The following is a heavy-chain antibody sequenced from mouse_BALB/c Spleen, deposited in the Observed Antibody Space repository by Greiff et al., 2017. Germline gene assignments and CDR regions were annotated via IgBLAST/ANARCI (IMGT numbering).Heavy chain of an antibody. Sequence: VQLPQSGTVLARPGASVKISFKASGFSFTSYWMHWVKQMPGQGLEWIGAIYPGNSDTSYNQKFKGKANLTAVTSASTASMELSSLTNEDSAVYYCTPHYYGSPAWFAYWGQGTLVTVSA. CDR3: TPHYYGSPAWFAY. J-gene: IGHJ3*01. CDR1: GFSFTSYW. V-gene: IGHV1-5*01. D-gene: IGHD1-1*01. CDR2: IYPGNSDT.